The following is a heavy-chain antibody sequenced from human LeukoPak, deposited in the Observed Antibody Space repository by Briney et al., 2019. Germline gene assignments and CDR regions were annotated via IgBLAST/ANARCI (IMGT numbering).Heavy chain of an antibody. Sequence: PSETLSLTCTVSGGSISSSSYYWSWIRQPPGKGLEWLGYIYHSGITYYNPFLMSRVTISVDRSKNQFSLKLSSVTAADTAVYYRARHVIPAINMVRGVITSWGQGTLVTVSS. V-gene: IGHV4-30-2*01. CDR2: IYHSGIT. CDR3: ARHVIPAINMVRGVITS. J-gene: IGHJ5*02. D-gene: IGHD3-10*01. CDR1: GGSISSSSYY.